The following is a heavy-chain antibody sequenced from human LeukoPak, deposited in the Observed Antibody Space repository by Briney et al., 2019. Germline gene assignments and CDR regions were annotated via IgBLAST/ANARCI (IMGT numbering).Heavy chain of an antibody. J-gene: IGHJ3*02. Sequence: GASVKVSCKASGYTFTSYYMHWVRQAPGQGLEWMGWINPNSGGTNYAQKFQGRVTMTRDTSISTAYMELSRLRSDDMAVYYCARGHLSTAVAGIFIGTRDAFDIWGQGTMVTVSS. CDR3: ARGHLSTAVAGIFIGTRDAFDI. V-gene: IGHV1-2*02. CDR2: INPNSGGT. D-gene: IGHD6-19*01. CDR1: GYTFTSYY.